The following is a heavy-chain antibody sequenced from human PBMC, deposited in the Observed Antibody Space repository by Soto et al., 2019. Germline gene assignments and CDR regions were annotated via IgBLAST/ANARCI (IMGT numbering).Heavy chain of an antibody. V-gene: IGHV4-4*07. CDR2: IYGSGRT. Sequence: QVQLQESGPGLVKPSETLSLTCTVSGGSTTNYYWSWLRQPAGKGLEYIVRIYGSGRTNYNPSLKNRVTMSVSLNQMSLRLTSVTAADTAVYYCARDFDVNTALDYWYFDLWGRGALVTVSS. J-gene: IGHJ2*01. CDR1: GGSTTNYY. CDR3: ARDFDVNTALDYWYFDL. D-gene: IGHD5-18*01.